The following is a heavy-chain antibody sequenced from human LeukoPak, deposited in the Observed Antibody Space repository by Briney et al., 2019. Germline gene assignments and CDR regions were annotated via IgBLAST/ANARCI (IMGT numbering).Heavy chain of an antibody. CDR1: GFTVSSNY. J-gene: IGHJ3*02. CDR2: IYSGGST. CDR3: ARENPDAFDI. D-gene: IGHD1-14*01. Sequence: PGGSLRLSCAASGFTVSSNYMSWVRQAPGKGLEWVSVIYSGGSTYYADSVKGRFTISRDNSKSTLYLQMNSLRAEDTAVYYCARENPDAFDIWGQGTMVTVSS. V-gene: IGHV3-53*01.